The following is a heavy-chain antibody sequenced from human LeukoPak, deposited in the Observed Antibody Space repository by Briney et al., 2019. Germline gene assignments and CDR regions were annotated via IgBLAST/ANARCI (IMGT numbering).Heavy chain of an antibody. V-gene: IGHV4-39*01. CDR1: GGSITSNTYY. Sequence: SETLSLTCTVSGGSITSNTYYWGWIRQPPGKGLEWIGFIYYTGITYFSPSLKSRVTVSEDTSKNQLSLKLSSVTAADTAVYYCARTPWGASRFLEWPTPGRFDPWGQGTLVTVSS. CDR3: ARTPWGASRFLEWPTPGRFDP. J-gene: IGHJ5*02. CDR2: IYYTGIT. D-gene: IGHD3-3*01.